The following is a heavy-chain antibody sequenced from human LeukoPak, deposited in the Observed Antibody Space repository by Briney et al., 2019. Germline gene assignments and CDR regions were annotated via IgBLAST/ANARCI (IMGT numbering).Heavy chain of an antibody. CDR1: GYTFTSYD. D-gene: IGHD5-18*01. CDR2: MNPNSGNT. V-gene: IGHV1-8*01. Sequence: GASVKVSCKASGYTFTSYDINWVRQATGQGLEWMGWMNPNSGNTGYAQKFQGRATMTRNTSISTAYMELSSLRSEDTAVYYCARHTGYLYYYYYYGMDVWGQGTTVTVSS. J-gene: IGHJ6*01. CDR3: ARHTGYLYYYYYYGMDV.